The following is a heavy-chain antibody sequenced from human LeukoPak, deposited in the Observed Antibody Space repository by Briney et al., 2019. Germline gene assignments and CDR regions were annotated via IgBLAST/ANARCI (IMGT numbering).Heavy chain of an antibody. V-gene: IGHV4-30-4*01. D-gene: IGHD3-10*01. CDR2: IYYSGST. J-gene: IGHJ4*02. CDR1: GGSISSGDYY. Sequence: SQTLSLTCTVSGGSISSGDYYWRWIRQPPGKGLEWIGYIYYSGSTYYNPSLKSRVTISVDTSKNQFSLKLSSVTAADTAVYYCARVWFGELSLYYFDYWGQGTLVTVSS. CDR3: ARVWFGELSLYYFDY.